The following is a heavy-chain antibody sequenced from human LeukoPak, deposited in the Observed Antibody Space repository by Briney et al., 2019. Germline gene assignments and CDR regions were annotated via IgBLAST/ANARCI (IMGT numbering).Heavy chain of an antibody. Sequence: GGSLRLSCAASGFTFSDYSMNWVRQAPGKGLEWVSSISRSSRHVYYAGSVKGRFTISRDNAKNSLYLQMNSLRGEDMAVYFCVRDLMGSGSTTAYLHHWGQGTLVTVSS. J-gene: IGHJ1*01. CDR1: GFTFSDYS. CDR3: VRDLMGSGSTTAYLHH. CDR2: ISRSSRHV. V-gene: IGHV3-21*01. D-gene: IGHD1-1*01.